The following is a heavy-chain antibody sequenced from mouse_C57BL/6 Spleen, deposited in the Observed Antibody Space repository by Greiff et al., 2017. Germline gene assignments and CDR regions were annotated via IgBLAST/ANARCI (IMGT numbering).Heavy chain of an antibody. CDR1: GYSFTGYY. CDR3: ARSGYYADDYAMDY. J-gene: IGHJ4*01. D-gene: IGHD2-3*01. CDR2: INPSTGGT. Sequence: VQLQQSGPELVKPGASVKISCQASGYSFTGYYMHWVKQSPGKGLEWIGEINPSTGGTTYNQKFKAKATLTVDKSSSTAYMQLNSLTSEDSAVYDGARSGYYADDYAMDYWGQGTSVTVSS. V-gene: IGHV1-42*01.